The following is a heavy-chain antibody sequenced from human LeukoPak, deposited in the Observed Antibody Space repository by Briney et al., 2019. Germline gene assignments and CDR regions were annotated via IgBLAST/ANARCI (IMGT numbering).Heavy chain of an antibody. V-gene: IGHV4-59*08. CDR3: ARHERAYDNFDY. Sequence: PSDTLSLTCTVSGGSLSSYYWSWVRQPPGKGPEWIGYIYYSGSTNYNPSLKSRVTISLDTSKNQFSLKVSSVTAADTAVYYCARHERAYDNFDYWGQGTLVTVSS. J-gene: IGHJ4*02. CDR2: IYYSGST. CDR1: GGSLSSYY. D-gene: IGHD5-12*01.